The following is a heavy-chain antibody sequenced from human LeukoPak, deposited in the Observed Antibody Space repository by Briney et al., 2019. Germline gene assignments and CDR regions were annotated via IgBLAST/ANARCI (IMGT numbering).Heavy chain of an antibody. D-gene: IGHD1-26*01. CDR1: GGSFSGYY. Sequence: SEPQSLICAVYGGSFSGYYWSWIRQPPGKGLEWIGEINHSGSTNYNPSLKSRVTISVDTSKNQFSLKLSSVTAADTAVYYCARGRRWESHNWGQGTPVTVSS. V-gene: IGHV4-34*01. J-gene: IGHJ4*02. CDR3: ARGRRWESHN. CDR2: INHSGST.